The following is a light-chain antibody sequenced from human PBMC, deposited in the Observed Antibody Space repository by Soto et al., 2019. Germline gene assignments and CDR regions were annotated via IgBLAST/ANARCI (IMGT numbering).Light chain of an antibody. J-gene: IGKJ1*01. CDR1: QSVSTW. V-gene: IGKV1-5*03. Sequence: DIQMTQSPSTLSASVGDRVTITCRASQSVSTWLAWYQQKPGKAPQVLISMASTLEGGVPSRFSGSGSGTEFTLTISSLQPADFATYYCQQYNSHSPWTFGQGTKVEIK. CDR2: MAS. CDR3: QQYNSHSPWT.